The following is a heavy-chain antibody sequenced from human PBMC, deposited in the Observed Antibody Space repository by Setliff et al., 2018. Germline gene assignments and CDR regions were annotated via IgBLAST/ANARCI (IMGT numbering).Heavy chain of an antibody. Sequence: SETLSLTCSVSTASMTYYYWSWIRQPPGKGLEWIGHVYDTGSTKYSPSLKGRVTISLDTSKNQFSLKLSSVTAADTAVYYCARHNLHGTATTFAFDIWGQGTMVTVSS. CDR3: ARHNLHGTATTFAFDI. CDR2: VYDTGST. J-gene: IGHJ3*02. D-gene: IGHD2-21*02. CDR1: TASMTYYY. V-gene: IGHV4-59*08.